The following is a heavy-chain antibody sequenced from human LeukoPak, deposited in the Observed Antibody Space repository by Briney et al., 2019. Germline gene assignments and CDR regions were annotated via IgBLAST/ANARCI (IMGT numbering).Heavy chain of an antibody. Sequence: GGSLRLSCAASGFTLSDYYMSWLRQAPGKGLEWISYISSSGSFIYYADSVKGRFTISRDNAKNSLYLQMNSLRAEDTAVYFCAREEYSYGLGYWGQGTLVTVSS. D-gene: IGHD5-18*01. CDR2: ISSSGSFI. CDR1: GFTLSDYY. V-gene: IGHV3-11*01. J-gene: IGHJ4*02. CDR3: AREEYSYGLGY.